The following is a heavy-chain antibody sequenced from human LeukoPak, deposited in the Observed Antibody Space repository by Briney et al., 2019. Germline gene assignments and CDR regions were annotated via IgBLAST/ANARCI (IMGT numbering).Heavy chain of an antibody. CDR2: IYYSGST. D-gene: IGHD3-22*01. CDR3: ARVVVPPIGDGTSDY. Sequence: PSETLSLTCTVSGGSISSGSYYWSWIRQPPGKGLEWIGYIYYSGSTNYNPSLKSRVTISVDTSKNQFSLKLSSVTAADTAVYYCARVVVPPIGDGTSDYWGQGTLVTVSS. CDR1: GGSISSGSYY. V-gene: IGHV4-61*01. J-gene: IGHJ4*02.